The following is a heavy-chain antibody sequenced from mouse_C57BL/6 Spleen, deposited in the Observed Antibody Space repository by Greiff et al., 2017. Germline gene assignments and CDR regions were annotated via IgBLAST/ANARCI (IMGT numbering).Heavy chain of an antibody. CDR1: GYTFTSYW. D-gene: IGHD2-5*01. V-gene: IGHV1-7*01. J-gene: IGHJ4*01. CDR3: ATAYYSNYDAMDY. Sequence: QVHVKQSGAELAKPGASVKLSCKASGYTFTSYWMHWVKQRPGQGLEWIGYINPSSGYTKYNQKFKDKATLTADKSSSTAYMQLSILTYEDSAVYYCATAYYSNYDAMDYWGQGTSVTVSS. CDR2: INPSSGYT.